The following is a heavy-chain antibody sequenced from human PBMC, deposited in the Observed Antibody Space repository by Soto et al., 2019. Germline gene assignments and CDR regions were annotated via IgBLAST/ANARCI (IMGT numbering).Heavy chain of an antibody. D-gene: IGHD1-1*01. J-gene: IGHJ2*01. Sequence: ALSLSWAFSDGSTSSGGYSVRWIPRPPGKGLEWIGYIYHSRSTYYNPSLKSRVTISADTSEDQFSLKLISVAAAETAAYYCDTIPAPWRRATLV. V-gene: IGHV4-30-2*01. CDR3: DTIPAP. CDR2: IYHSRST. CDR1: DGSTSSGGYS.